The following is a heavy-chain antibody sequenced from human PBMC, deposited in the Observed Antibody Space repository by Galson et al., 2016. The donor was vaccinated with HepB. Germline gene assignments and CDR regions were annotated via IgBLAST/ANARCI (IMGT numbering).Heavy chain of an antibody. V-gene: IGHV3-21*01. CDR1: GFTFSYYS. J-gene: IGHJ4*02. D-gene: IGHD3-16*01. CDR3: VRVPIPHYDVGDLPFDH. Sequence: SLRLSCAASGFTFSYYSMNWVRQAPGTGLERVSSISSNSFHIYYADAVMGRFTISRDNAENSLFLQMNSLRAEDTAVYYCVRVPIPHYDVGDLPFDHWGPGARVTVSS. CDR2: ISSNSFHI.